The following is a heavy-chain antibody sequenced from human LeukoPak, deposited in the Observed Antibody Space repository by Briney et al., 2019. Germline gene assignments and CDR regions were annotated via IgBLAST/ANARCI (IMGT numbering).Heavy chain of an antibody. J-gene: IGHJ4*02. CDR2: VSASGGNT. CDR3: AKSLGNEGVIDY. Sequence: GGSLRLSCAASGFVFRNHAMNWVRQAPGQGLEWVSGVSASGGNTFNTDSVKGRFNISRDNSKLTLYLDMNSLRPEDTALYYCAKSLGNEGVIDYWGQGTLVTVSS. D-gene: IGHD3-10*01. CDR1: GFVFRNHA. V-gene: IGHV3-23*01.